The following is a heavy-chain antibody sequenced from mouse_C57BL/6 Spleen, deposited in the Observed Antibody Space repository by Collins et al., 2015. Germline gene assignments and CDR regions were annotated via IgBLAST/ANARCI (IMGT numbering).Heavy chain of an antibody. V-gene: IGHV1-80*01. Sequence: QVQLQQSGAELVKPGASVKISCKASGYAFSSYWMNWVKQRPGKGLEWIGQIYPGDGDTNYNGKFKGKATLTADKSSSTAYMQLSSLTSEDSAVYFCARRDYPGYFDYWGQGTTLTVSS. D-gene: IGHD2-4*01. J-gene: IGHJ2*01. CDR3: ARRDYPGYFDY. CDR1: GYAFSSYW. CDR2: IYPGDGDT.